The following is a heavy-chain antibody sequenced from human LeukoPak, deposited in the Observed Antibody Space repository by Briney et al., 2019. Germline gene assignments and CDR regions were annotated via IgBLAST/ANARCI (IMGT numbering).Heavy chain of an antibody. D-gene: IGHD2-2*02. Sequence: PGGSLRLSCAASGFTFSSYGMHWVRQVPGKGLEWVAVIWYDGGKKYYAESVKGRFTISRDNSNNTLYLQMNSLRAEDTAVYYCARAGYTTTPYDYGLDVWGQGTTVAVSS. V-gene: IGHV3-33*01. CDR3: ARAGYTTTPYDYGLDV. J-gene: IGHJ6*02. CDR2: IWYDGGKK. CDR1: GFTFSSYG.